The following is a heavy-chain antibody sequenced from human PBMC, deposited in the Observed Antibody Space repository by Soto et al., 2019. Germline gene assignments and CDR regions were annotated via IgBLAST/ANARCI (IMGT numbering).Heavy chain of an antibody. J-gene: IGHJ4*02. D-gene: IGHD3-10*01. CDR2: ISGSGGST. Sequence: EVPLLESGGGLVQPGGSLRLSCAASGFTFSSYAMSWVRQAPGKGLEWVSAISGSGGSTYYADSVKGRFTISRDNSKNTLYLQMNSLGAEDTAVYYCAKASGWFGEFDYWGQGTLVTVSS. CDR1: GFTFSSYA. V-gene: IGHV3-23*01. CDR3: AKASGWFGEFDY.